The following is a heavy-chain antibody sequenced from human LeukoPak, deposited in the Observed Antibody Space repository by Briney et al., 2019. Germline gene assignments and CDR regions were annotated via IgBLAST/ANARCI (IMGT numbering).Heavy chain of an antibody. J-gene: IGHJ4*02. CDR2: IYYSGST. CDR3: ARVAWELQDGGGLDY. V-gene: IGHV4-59*01. CDR1: GGSISSYY. Sequence: SETLSLTCTVSGGSISSYYWSWIRQPPGKGLEWIGYIYYSGSTNYNPFLKSRVTISVDTSKNQFSLKLSSVTAADTAVYYCARVAWELQDGGGLDYWGQGTLVTVSS. D-gene: IGHD1-26*01.